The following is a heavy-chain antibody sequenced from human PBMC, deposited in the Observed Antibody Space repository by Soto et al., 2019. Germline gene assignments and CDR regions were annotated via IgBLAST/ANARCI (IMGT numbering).Heavy chain of an antibody. D-gene: IGHD3-3*01. V-gene: IGHV1-69*13. Sequence: SVKVSCKASGGTFSSYAISWVRQAPGQGLEWMGGIIPIFGTANYAQKFQGRVTITADESTSTAYMELSSLRSEDTAVYYCARGGTIFGVVIIPARSGAFDIWGQGTMVTVSS. J-gene: IGHJ3*02. CDR2: IIPIFGTA. CDR1: GGTFSSYA. CDR3: ARGGTIFGVVIIPARSGAFDI.